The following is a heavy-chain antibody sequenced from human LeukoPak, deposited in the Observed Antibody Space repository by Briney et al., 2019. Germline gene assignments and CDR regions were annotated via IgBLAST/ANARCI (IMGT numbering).Heavy chain of an antibody. J-gene: IGHJ4*02. CDR3: AKDSYSYYDSSRNYFDY. D-gene: IGHD3-22*01. CDR1: GFSFSSCG. V-gene: IGHV3-30*02. Sequence: GGSLTLSCAVSGFSFSSCGKHWVRQAPGNGLGWVAFIRYDGSNKYYADSVKGRFTISRDNSKNTLYLQMNSLRAEDTAVYYCAKDSYSYYDSSRNYFDYWGQGTLVTVSS. CDR2: IRYDGSNK.